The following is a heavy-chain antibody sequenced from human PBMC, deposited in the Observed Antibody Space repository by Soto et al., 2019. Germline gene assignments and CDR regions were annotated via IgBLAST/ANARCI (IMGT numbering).Heavy chain of an antibody. Sequence: PSETLSLTCTFSGGSIRSYYWIWIRQPPGKGLEWIGYIYYSGSTNYNPSLKSRVTISVDTSKNQFSLKLSSVTAADTAVYYCARDSGYSYGLHFDYWGQGTLVTVSS. V-gene: IGHV4-59*01. CDR3: ARDSGYSYGLHFDY. J-gene: IGHJ4*02. CDR2: IYYSGST. CDR1: GGSIRSYY. D-gene: IGHD5-18*01.